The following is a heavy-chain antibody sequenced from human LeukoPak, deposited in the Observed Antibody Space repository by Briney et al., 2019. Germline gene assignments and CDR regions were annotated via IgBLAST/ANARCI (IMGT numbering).Heavy chain of an antibody. D-gene: IGHD3-10*01. Sequence: GGSLRLSCAASGFTFSSYEMNWVRQAPGKGLEGVSYISSSGSTIYYADSMKGRFTISRDNAKNSLYLQMNSLRAEDTAVYYCARVGHYGSGRSFDYWGQGTLVTVSS. CDR2: ISSSGSTI. CDR1: GFTFSSYE. V-gene: IGHV3-48*03. J-gene: IGHJ4*02. CDR3: ARVGHYGSGRSFDY.